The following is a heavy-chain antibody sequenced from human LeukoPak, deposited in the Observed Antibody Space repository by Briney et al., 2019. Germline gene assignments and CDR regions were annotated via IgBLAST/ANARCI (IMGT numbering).Heavy chain of an antibody. CDR3: ARAHGSDARNY. CDR2: IYSGGST. Sequence: PGGSLRLSCAASGFTVSSNYMSWVRQAPGKGLEWVSVIYSGGSTYYADSVKGRFTISRDNSKNTLYLQMNSLRAEDTAVYYCARAHGSDARNYWGQGTLVTVSS. D-gene: IGHD3-16*01. J-gene: IGHJ4*02. V-gene: IGHV3-66*01. CDR1: GFTVSSNY.